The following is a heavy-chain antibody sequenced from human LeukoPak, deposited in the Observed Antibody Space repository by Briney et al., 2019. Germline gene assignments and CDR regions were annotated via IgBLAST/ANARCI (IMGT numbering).Heavy chain of an antibody. Sequence: GGSLRLSCAASGFTFSNFWMSWVRQAPGKGLEWVANIKGDGSEKYHVDSVKGRFTISRDNAKNLTYLQVNSLRADDRVGYYCANGGDYYDSSGYYSPFDYWGQGTLVTVSS. D-gene: IGHD3-22*01. J-gene: IGHJ4*02. CDR2: IKGDGSEK. V-gene: IGHV3-7*05. CDR3: ANGGDYYDSSGYYSPFDY. CDR1: GFTFSNFW.